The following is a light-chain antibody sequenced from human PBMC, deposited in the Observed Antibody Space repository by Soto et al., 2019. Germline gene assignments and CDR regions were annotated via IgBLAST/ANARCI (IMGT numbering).Light chain of an antibody. CDR2: GNS. J-gene: IGLJ1*01. V-gene: IGLV1-40*01. Sequence: QSVLTQPPSVSGAPGQTVTISCTGTSSNIGAGYDVHWYQQLPGTAPKLLIYGNSNRPSGVPDRFSGSKSGTSASLAITGLQAEDEADYYLQSYESSLSGYVFGTGTKVTVL. CDR1: SSNIGAGYD. CDR3: QSYESSLSGYV.